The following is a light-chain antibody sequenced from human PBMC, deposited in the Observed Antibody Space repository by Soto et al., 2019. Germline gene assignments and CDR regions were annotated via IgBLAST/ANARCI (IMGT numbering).Light chain of an antibody. Sequence: QSVLTQPPSVSGAPGQRVTISCTWSSSNIGAGYDVHWYQQLPGTAPKLLIYGNSNRPSGVPDRFSGSKSGTSASLAITGLQAEDEADYYCQSYDSSLSGGVFGTGTKLTVL. V-gene: IGLV1-40*01. CDR1: SSNIGAGYD. J-gene: IGLJ1*01. CDR2: GNS. CDR3: QSYDSSLSGGV.